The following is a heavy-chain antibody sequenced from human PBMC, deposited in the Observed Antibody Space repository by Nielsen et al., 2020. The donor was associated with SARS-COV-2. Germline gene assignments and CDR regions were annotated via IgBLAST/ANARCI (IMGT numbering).Heavy chain of an antibody. Sequence: GESLKISCAASGFTFSSYWMSWVRQAPGKGLEWVANIKQDGSEKYYVDSVKGRFTISRDNAKNSLYLQMNSLRAEDTAVYYCARRGYYDSSGYIWFDPWGQGTLVTVSS. D-gene: IGHD3-22*01. J-gene: IGHJ5*02. CDR2: IKQDGSEK. CDR1: GFTFSSYW. V-gene: IGHV3-7*03. CDR3: ARRGYYDSSGYIWFDP.